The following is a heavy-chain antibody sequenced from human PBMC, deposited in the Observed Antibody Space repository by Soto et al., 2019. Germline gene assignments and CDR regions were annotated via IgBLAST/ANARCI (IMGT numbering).Heavy chain of an antibody. V-gene: IGHV1-18*01. CDR1: GYTFTSYG. CDR3: ARDLVVVPAAIGLYYYYGMDV. Sequence: QVQLVQSGAEVKKPGASVKVSCKASGYTFTSYGISWVRQAPGQGLEWMGWISAYNGNTNYAQKLQGRATMTTDTSTSTAYMELRSLRSDDTAVYYCARDLVVVPAAIGLYYYYGMDVWGQGTTVTVSS. D-gene: IGHD2-2*01. CDR2: ISAYNGNT. J-gene: IGHJ6*02.